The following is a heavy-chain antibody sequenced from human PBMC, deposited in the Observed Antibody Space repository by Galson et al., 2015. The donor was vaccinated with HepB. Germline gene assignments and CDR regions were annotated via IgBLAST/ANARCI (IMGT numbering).Heavy chain of an antibody. V-gene: IGHV3-64D*06. CDR2: ISSNGGST. CDR1: GFTFSSYA. Sequence: SLRLSCAASGFTFSSYAMHWVRQAPGKGLEYVSAISSNGGSTYYADSVKGRFTISRDNSKNTLYLQMSSLRAEDTAVYYCVKDRRQWLGPGLFDYWGQGTLVTVSS. J-gene: IGHJ4*02. CDR3: VKDRRQWLGPGLFDY. D-gene: IGHD6-19*01.